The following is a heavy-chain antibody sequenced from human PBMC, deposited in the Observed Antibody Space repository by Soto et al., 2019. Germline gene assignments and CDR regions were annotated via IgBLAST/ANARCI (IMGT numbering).Heavy chain of an antibody. V-gene: IGHV1-69*01. J-gene: IGHJ6*02. D-gene: IGHD2-2*01. CDR1: GGTFSNYA. CDR2: IIPISGTA. Sequence: QVQLVQSGAEVKKPGSSVKVSCKASGGTFSNYAISWVRQAPGQGLEWMGGIIPISGTANYAQKCQGRVTITAGESTSTAYMELSSLRSEDTAVYYCARSQGSSTSLEIYYYYYYGMDVWGQGTTVTVSS. CDR3: ARSQGSSTSLEIYYYYYYGMDV.